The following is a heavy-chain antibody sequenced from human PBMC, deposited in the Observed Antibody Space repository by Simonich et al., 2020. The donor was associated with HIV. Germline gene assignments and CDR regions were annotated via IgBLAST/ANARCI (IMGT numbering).Heavy chain of an antibody. CDR1: GFTFSSYA. J-gene: IGHJ4*02. Sequence: QVQLVESGGGVVQPVRSLRLFCAASGFTFSSYAMHWVRQAPGKGLEWVAVKSYDGSNKYYADSVKGRFTSSRDNSKNTLYLQMTSLRAEDTAVYYCASGGSISSVWADDYWGQGTLVTVSS. D-gene: IGHD3-16*01. CDR2: KSYDGSNK. CDR3: ASGGSISSVWADDY. V-gene: IGHV3-30*07.